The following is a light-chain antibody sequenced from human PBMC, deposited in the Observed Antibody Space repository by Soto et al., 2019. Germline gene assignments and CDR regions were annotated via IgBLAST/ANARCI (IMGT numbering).Light chain of an antibody. CDR2: KAS. V-gene: IGKV1-5*03. CDR1: QSVDTC. CDR3: QQFYRYPWT. Sequence: DIQMTQSPSALSASVGDTVTITCRASQSVDTCLAWYQQKPGKAPHLLIYKASRLKTGVPSRFSGSGSVTDYTLTITGLQPDDFATYYCQQFYRYPWTFGQGTKVEI. J-gene: IGKJ1*01.